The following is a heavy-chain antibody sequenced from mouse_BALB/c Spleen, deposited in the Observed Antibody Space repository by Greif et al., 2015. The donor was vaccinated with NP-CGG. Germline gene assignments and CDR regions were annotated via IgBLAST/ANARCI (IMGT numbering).Heavy chain of an antibody. V-gene: IGHV7-1*02. CDR3: ARDDGYWYFDV. D-gene: IGHD1-1*02. CDR1: GFTFSDFY. J-gene: IGHJ1*01. CDR2: SRNKANDYTT. Sequence: EVKLMESGGGLVQPGGSLRLSCATSGFTFSDFYMEGVRQPPGKRLEWIAASRNKANDYTTEYSASVKGRFIVSRDTSQSILYPQMNALRAEDTAIYYCARDDGYWYFDVWGAGTTVTVSS.